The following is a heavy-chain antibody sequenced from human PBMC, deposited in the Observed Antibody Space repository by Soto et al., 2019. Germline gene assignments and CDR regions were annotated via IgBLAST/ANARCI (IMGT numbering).Heavy chain of an antibody. V-gene: IGHV3-48*01. CDR1: GFTFSSYS. Sequence: GGSLRLSCAASGFTFSSYSMNWVRQAPGKGLEWVSYISSSSSTIYYADSVKGRFTISRDNAKNSLYLQMNSLRGEDTAVYYCARDRGRIAAAGWYYYGMDVWGQGTTVTVSS. CDR3: ARDRGRIAAAGWYYYGMDV. CDR2: ISSSSSTI. J-gene: IGHJ6*02. D-gene: IGHD6-13*01.